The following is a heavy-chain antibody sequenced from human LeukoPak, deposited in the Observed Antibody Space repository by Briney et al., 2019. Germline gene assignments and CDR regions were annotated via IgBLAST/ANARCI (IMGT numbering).Heavy chain of an antibody. CDR1: GFTFSSYD. D-gene: IGHD1-14*01. V-gene: IGHV3-30-3*01. CDR2: ISYDGSNK. Sequence: GGSLRLSCAASGFTFSSYDMTWVRQAPGKGLEWVAVISYDGSNKYYADSVKGRFTISRDNSKNTLYLQMNSLRAEDTAVYYCASPESYWGQGTLVTVSS. J-gene: IGHJ4*02. CDR3: ASPESY.